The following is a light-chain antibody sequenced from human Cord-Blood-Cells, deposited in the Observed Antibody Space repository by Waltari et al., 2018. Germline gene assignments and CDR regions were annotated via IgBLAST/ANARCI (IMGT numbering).Light chain of an antibody. J-gene: IGLJ2*01. Sequence: QSALTQPRSVSGSPGQSVTISCTGTSSDVGGYNYFSWYQQHPGKAPKLMIYDVSKRPSGVPDRFSVSKSGNTASLTISGLQAEDEADYYCCSYAGSYTLVFGGGTKLTVL. CDR3: CSYAGSYTLV. CDR2: DVS. CDR1: SSDVGGYNY. V-gene: IGLV2-11*01.